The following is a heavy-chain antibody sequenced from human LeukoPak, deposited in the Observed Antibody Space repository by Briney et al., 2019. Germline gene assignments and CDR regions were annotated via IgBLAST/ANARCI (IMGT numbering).Heavy chain of an antibody. J-gene: IGHJ5*02. CDR3: ARDRGYYDSSGYYDH. V-gene: IGHV1-18*01. CDR1: GYTFTGYG. Sequence: ASVKVSCKASGYTFTGYGISWVRQAPGQGLEWMGWISAYNGNTNYAQKLQGRVTMTTDTSTSTAYMELRSLRSDDTAVYYCARDRGYYDSSGYYDHWGQGTLVTVSS. D-gene: IGHD3-22*01. CDR2: ISAYNGNT.